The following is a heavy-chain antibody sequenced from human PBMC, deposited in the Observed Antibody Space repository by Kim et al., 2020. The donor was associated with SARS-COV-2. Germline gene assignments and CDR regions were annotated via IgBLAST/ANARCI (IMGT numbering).Heavy chain of an antibody. Sequence: SETLSLTCTVSGGSISSSSYYWGWIRQPPGKGLEWIGSIYYSGSTYYNPSLKSRVTISVDTSKNQFSLKLSSVTAADTAVYYCARNQNYDYVWGSYRPDDFDYWGQGTLVTVSS. D-gene: IGHD3-16*02. CDR3: ARNQNYDYVWGSYRPDDFDY. CDR2: IYYSGST. J-gene: IGHJ4*02. V-gene: IGHV4-39*01. CDR1: GGSISSSSYY.